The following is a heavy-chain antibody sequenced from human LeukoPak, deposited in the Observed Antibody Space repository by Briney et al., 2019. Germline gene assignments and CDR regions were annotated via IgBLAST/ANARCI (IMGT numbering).Heavy chain of an antibody. Sequence: GSSVKVSCKASGGTFSSYAISWVRQAPGQGLEWMGGIIPIFGTANYAQKFQGRVTITADESTSTAYMELSSLRSEDTVVYYCARDLGYCSGGSCFGDRTAYFDYWGQGTPVTVSS. CDR2: IIPIFGTA. J-gene: IGHJ4*02. CDR3: ARDLGYCSGGSCFGDRTAYFDY. CDR1: GGTFSSYA. V-gene: IGHV1-69*01. D-gene: IGHD2-15*01.